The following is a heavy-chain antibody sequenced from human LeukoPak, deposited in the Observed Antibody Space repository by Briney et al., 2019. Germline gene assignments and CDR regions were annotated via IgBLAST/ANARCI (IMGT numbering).Heavy chain of an antibody. Sequence: PGGSLRLSCAASGFTFSGYGMHWVRQAPGKGLEWVAVIRYDGSNKYYADSVKGRFTISRDNSKNTLYLQMNSLRAEDTAVYYCARDGVAFCGGDCYPHDYWGQGTLVTVSS. CDR3: ARDGVAFCGGDCYPHDY. V-gene: IGHV3-33*01. D-gene: IGHD2-21*02. CDR1: GFTFSGYG. CDR2: IRYDGSNK. J-gene: IGHJ4*02.